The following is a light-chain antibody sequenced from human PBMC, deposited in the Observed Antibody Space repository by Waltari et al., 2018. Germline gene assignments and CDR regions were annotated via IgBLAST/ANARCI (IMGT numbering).Light chain of an antibody. Sequence: SYVLTQPPSVSVAPGRTATITCGGDNIGSQGVNWYQQRPGQAPVLVVYDDSDRPSDIPERFSGSISGNMATLTVSRVEAGEEADYYCQVWDSSRDLVLFGGGTKLTVL. CDR1: NIGSQG. J-gene: IGLJ2*01. V-gene: IGLV3-21*03. CDR3: QVWDSSRDLVL. CDR2: DDS.